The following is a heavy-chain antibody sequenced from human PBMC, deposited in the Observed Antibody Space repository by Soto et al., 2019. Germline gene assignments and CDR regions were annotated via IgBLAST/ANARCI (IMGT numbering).Heavy chain of an antibody. V-gene: IGHV3-21*01. CDR3: ARAREFIYDSSGYYPYHYYYGMDV. CDR2: ISSSSSYI. Sequence: GGSLRLSCAASGFTFSSYSMNWVRQAPGKGLEWVSSISSSSSYIYYADSVKGRFTISRDNAKNSLYLQMNSLRAEDTAVYYCARAREFIYDSSGYYPYHYYYGMDVWGQGTTVTVSS. CDR1: GFTFSSYS. J-gene: IGHJ6*02. D-gene: IGHD3-22*01.